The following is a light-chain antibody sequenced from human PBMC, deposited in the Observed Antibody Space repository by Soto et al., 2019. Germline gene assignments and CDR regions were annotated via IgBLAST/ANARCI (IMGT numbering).Light chain of an antibody. Sequence: EIVVTQSPATLSVSPGERATLSCRPSQSVSSNLAWYQQKPGQAPRLLIYGASTRATGIPARFSGSGSGTEFTLTLSSLQSEDFAVYYCQQYNNWPPWTFGQGTKVEIK. CDR2: GAS. CDR3: QQYNNWPPWT. V-gene: IGKV3-15*01. CDR1: QSVSSN. J-gene: IGKJ1*01.